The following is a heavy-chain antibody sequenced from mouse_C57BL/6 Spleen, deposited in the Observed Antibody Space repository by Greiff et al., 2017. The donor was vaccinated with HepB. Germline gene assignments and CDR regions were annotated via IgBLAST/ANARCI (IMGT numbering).Heavy chain of an antibody. V-gene: IGHV1-4*01. D-gene: IGHD1-1*01. J-gene: IGHJ4*01. CDR3: ARKYYYGSSLYYYAMDY. CDR2: INPSSGYT. CDR1: GYTFTSYT. Sequence: VQLQQSGAELARPGASVKMSCKASGYTFTSYTMHWVKQRPGQGLEWIGYINPSSGYTKYNQKFKDKATLTADKSSSTAYMQLSSLTSEDSAVYYCARKYYYGSSLYYYAMDYWGQGTSVTVSS.